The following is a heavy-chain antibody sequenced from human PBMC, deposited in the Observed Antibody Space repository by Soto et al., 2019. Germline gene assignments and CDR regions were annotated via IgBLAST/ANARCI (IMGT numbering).Heavy chain of an antibody. Sequence: GGSLRLSCAASGFTFSSYWMHWVRQAPGKGLVWVSRINSDGSSTSYADSVKGRFTISRDNAKNTLYLQMNSLRAEDTAVYYCARLAYCSGGSCYLPHFDYWGQGTLVTVSS. V-gene: IGHV3-74*01. J-gene: IGHJ4*02. CDR1: GFTFSSYW. D-gene: IGHD2-15*01. CDR2: INSDGSST. CDR3: ARLAYCSGGSCYLPHFDY.